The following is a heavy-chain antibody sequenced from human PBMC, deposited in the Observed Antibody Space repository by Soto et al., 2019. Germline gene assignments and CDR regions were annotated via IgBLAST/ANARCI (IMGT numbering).Heavy chain of an antibody. V-gene: IGHV3-23*01. CDR3: AGLRFLEWLIFDY. J-gene: IGHJ4*02. CDR1: GFTFSSYA. CDR2: ISGSGGST. Sequence: PGGSLRLSCAASGFTFSSYAMSWVRQAPGKGLEWVSAISGSGGSTYYADSVKGRFTISRDNSKNTLYLQMNSLRAEDTAVYYCAGLRFLEWLIFDYWGQGTLVTVSS. D-gene: IGHD3-3*01.